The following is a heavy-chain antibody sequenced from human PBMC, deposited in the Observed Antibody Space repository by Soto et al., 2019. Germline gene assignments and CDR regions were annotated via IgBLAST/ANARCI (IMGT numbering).Heavy chain of an antibody. CDR1: CFTFSGSA. D-gene: IGHD3-22*01. J-gene: IGHJ6*01. CDR2: IRSKANSYAT. V-gene: IGHV3-73*01. CDR3: TGYYDSSGYYTGYYGMEV. Sequence: GSLRLSCAASCFTFSGSAMHWFRQSSGKVLEWVGRIRSKANSYATAYAASVKGRFTISRDDSKNTAYLQMNSLKTEDTAVYYCTGYYDSSGYYTGYYGMEVWGQGTTVNVS.